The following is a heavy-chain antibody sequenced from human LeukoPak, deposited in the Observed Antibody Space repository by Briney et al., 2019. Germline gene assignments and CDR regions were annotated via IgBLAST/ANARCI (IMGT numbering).Heavy chain of an antibody. CDR2: ISWNSGSI. CDR1: GFTFDDYA. J-gene: IGHJ4*02. D-gene: IGHD6-13*01. Sequence: GRSLRLSCAASGFTFDDYAMHWVRQAPGKGLEWVSGISWNSGSIGYADSVKGRFTISRDNAKNSLYLQMNSLRAEDTALYYCAKGLDSSSWYPFDYWGQGTLVTGSS. CDR3: AKGLDSSSWYPFDY. V-gene: IGHV3-9*01.